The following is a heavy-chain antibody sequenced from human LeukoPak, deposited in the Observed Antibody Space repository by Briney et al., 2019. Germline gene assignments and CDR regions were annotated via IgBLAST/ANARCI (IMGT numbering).Heavy chain of an antibody. J-gene: IGHJ4*02. D-gene: IGHD3-22*01. CDR2: INPYSGGT. CDR3: APTPPDSYDNSGYFDY. CDR1: GYTFTAYY. V-gene: IGHV1-2*02. Sequence: ASVKVSCKTLGYTFTAYYMHWVRQAPGQGLEWMGWINPYSGGTKYAQNFQGRLTMTRDPSISTAYMELSRLTSDDTAVYYCAPTPPDSYDNSGYFDYWGQGTLVTVSS.